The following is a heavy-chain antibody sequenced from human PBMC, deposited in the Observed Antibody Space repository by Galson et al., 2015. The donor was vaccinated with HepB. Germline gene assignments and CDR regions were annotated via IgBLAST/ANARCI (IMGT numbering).Heavy chain of an antibody. CDR2: IPYDGSSQ. J-gene: IGHJ6*02. CDR1: GFTFSLFA. D-gene: IGHD1-26*01. CDR3: AKDGILGTTTQSKGMDV. V-gene: IGHV3-30-3*01. Sequence: SLRLSCAASGFTFSLFAIHWVRQAPGKGLEWVALIPYDGSSQYYADSVRGRFTISRDNSKNTLYLQMDSLRPEDTAVYYCAKDGILGTTTQSKGMDVWGQGTTVTVSS.